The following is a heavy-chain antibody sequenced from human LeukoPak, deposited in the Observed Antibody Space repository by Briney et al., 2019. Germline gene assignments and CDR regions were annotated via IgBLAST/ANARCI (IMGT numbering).Heavy chain of an antibody. V-gene: IGHV3-7*01. J-gene: IGHJ6*02. Sequence: PGGSLRLSCAASGFMFSNYWMSWVRRAPGKGLEWVANIKQDGSEKYYVDSVKGRFTISRDNAKNSLYLQMNSLRAEDTAVYYCARESCSGGSCYSVRYYYYGMDVWGQGTTVTVSS. D-gene: IGHD2-15*01. CDR3: ARESCSGGSCYSVRYYYYGMDV. CDR1: GFMFSNYW. CDR2: IKQDGSEK.